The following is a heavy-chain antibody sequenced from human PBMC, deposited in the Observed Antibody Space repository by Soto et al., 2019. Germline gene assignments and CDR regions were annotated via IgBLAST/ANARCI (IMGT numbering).Heavy chain of an antibody. V-gene: IGHV4-4*07. CDR3: AREGSYSAYNFAHGIQLWSFDF. Sequence: QVRLQESGPGLLKPSETLSLTCTVSGGSINTFYWSWVRQPAGKGLEWIGRIFSSGSTSFNPSLESRVAMSVDTSKNHFSLHLSSVTAADMAVYYCAREGSYSAYNFAHGIQLWSFDFWGQGALVTVSS. J-gene: IGHJ4*02. CDR1: GGSINTFY. D-gene: IGHD5-12*01. CDR2: IFSSGST.